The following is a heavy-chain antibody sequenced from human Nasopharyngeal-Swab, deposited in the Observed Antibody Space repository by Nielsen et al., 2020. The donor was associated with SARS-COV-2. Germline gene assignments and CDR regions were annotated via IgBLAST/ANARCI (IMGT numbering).Heavy chain of an antibody. J-gene: IGHJ4*02. D-gene: IGHD2-8*01. CDR1: GFIFSASA. Sequence: GGSLRLSCAASGFIFSASAIHWVRQVPGKGLEWLSYISPGSDSMSYADSVKGRFTISRDNAKNSLYLQKNSLRAEDTAVYFCARLFGVRYSDNWGQGTLVTVSS. V-gene: IGHV3-48*04. CDR3: ARLFGVRYSDN. CDR2: ISPGSDSM.